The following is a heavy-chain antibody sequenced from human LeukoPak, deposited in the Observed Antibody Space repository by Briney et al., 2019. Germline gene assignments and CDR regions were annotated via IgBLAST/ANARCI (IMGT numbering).Heavy chain of an antibody. CDR2: IYYSAST. CDR1: GGSISSYY. D-gene: IGHD3-10*01. Sequence: PSETLSLTCTVSGGSISSYYWSWVRQPPGKGLEWIGYIYYSASTNHNPSLKSRVTISVDTSKNQFSLKLSSVTAADTAVYYCARSRRGPALIPYRSGSYWYYFDYWGQGTLVTVSS. J-gene: IGHJ4*02. CDR3: ARSRRGPALIPYRSGSYWYYFDY. V-gene: IGHV4-59*01.